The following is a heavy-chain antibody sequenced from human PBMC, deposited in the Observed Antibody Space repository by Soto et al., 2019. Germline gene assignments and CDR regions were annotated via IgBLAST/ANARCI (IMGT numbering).Heavy chain of an antibody. Sequence: GSAVKVSCKESGSSFSSYAISWGRQAPGQELEWMGMIIPFIGTANYAQKVQSRVTITAEGSTRTADMELTSLRSEEPAVYYCASVFFFNDTATPEISTLSPTRRSSDL. J-gene: IGHJ2*01. CDR1: GSSFSSYA. CDR3: ASVFFFNDTATPEISTLSPTRRSSDL. V-gene: IGHV1-69*11. CDR2: IIPFIGTA. D-gene: IGHD4-17*01.